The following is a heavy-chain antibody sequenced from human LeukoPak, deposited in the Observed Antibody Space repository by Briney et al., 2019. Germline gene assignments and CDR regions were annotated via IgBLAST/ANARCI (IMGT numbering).Heavy chain of an antibody. V-gene: IGHV4-61*02. CDR1: GGSISSGSYY. J-gene: IGHJ4*02. CDR2: IYTSGST. D-gene: IGHD6-19*01. Sequence: SQTLSLTCTVSGGSISSGSYYWSWIRQPAGKGLEWIGRIYTSGSTNYNPSLKSRVTISVDTSKNQFSLKLSSVTAADTAVYYCARFGSGWHYFDYWGQGTLVTVSS. CDR3: ARFGSGWHYFDY.